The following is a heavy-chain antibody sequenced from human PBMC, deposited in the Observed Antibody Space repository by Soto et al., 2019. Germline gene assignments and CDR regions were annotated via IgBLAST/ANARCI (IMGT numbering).Heavy chain of an antibody. D-gene: IGHD6-19*01. CDR1: GFTFSSYG. CDR2: ISYDGSNK. V-gene: IGHV3-30*18. CDR3: AKDLYSSGWYAPSSGAEYFQH. Sequence: QVQLVESGGGVVQPGRSLRLSCAASGFTFSSYGMHWVRQAPGKWLEWVAVISYDGSNKYYADSVKGRFTISRDNSKNTLYLQMNRLRAEDTAVYYCAKDLYSSGWYAPSSGAEYFQHWGQGTLVTVSS. J-gene: IGHJ1*01.